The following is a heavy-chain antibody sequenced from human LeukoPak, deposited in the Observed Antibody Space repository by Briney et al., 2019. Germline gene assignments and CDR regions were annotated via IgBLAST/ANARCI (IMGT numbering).Heavy chain of an antibody. J-gene: IGHJ6*03. D-gene: IGHD5-24*01. V-gene: IGHV1-18*01. CDR2: ISAYNGHP. CDR3: ARREGRQGRPARYYYYMDV. CDR1: GYTFTSYG. Sequence: ASVKVSCKASGYTFTSYGISWVRQAPGQGLEWMGWISAYNGHPNYAQKFRGRVTITRNTSISTAYMELSSLRSEDTAVYYCARREGRQGRPARYYYYMDVWGKGTTVTVSS.